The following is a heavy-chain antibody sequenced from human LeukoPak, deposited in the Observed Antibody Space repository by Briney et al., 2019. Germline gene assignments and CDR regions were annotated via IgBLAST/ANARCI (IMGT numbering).Heavy chain of an antibody. Sequence: GGSLRISCAAPGFTFSNYAVSLVRQAPGRGLEWVSAISAGGGSTYYADSVKGRFTISRDNSKNTLYLQMNSLRAEDTAVYYCAKSYYGGDYWGQGTLVTVSS. J-gene: IGHJ4*02. CDR3: AKSYYGGDY. CDR2: ISAGGGST. CDR1: GFTFSNYA. D-gene: IGHD3-10*01. V-gene: IGHV3-23*01.